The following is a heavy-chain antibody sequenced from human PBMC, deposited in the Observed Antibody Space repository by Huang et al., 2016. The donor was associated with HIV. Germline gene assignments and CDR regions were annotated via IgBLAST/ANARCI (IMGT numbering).Heavy chain of an antibody. Sequence: LQESGPGLVGPSETLSLTCAVSGDSINSNTFYWGWFRRPPGKALEWIGSIYYSGTTYYNPALKRRARIAVDASKNRIFLHLRAVTAADTGVYYCARTGVAVSDDPEYFQHWCQGALVTIS. CDR1: GDSINSNTFY. D-gene: IGHD3-3*01. J-gene: IGHJ1*01. CDR3: ARTGVAVSDDPEYFQH. V-gene: IGHV4-39*02. CDR2: IYYSGTT.